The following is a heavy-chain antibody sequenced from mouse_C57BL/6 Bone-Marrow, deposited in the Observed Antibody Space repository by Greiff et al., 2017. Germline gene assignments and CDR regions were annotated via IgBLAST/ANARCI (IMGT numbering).Heavy chain of an antibody. CDR1: GYTFTSYW. CDR2: IDPSDSYT. Sequence: QVQLQQPGAELVKPGASVKLSCKASGYTFTSYWMQWVKQRPGQGLEWIGEIDPSDSYTNYNQKFKGKATLTVDTSSSTAYMQLSSLTSEDSAVYYCARSMGLSTMITWWFAYWGQGTLVTVSA. D-gene: IGHD2-4*01. J-gene: IGHJ3*01. CDR3: ARSMGLSTMITWWFAY. V-gene: IGHV1-50*01.